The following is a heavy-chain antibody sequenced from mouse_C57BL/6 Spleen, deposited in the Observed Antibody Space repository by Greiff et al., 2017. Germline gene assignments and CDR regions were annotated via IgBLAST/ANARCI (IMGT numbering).Heavy chain of an antibody. V-gene: IGHV1-82*01. Sequence: QVQLKESGPELVKPGASVKISCKASGYAFSSSWMNWVKQRPGKGLEWIGRIYPGDGDTNYNGKFKGKATLTADKSSSTAYMQLSSLTSEDSAVYFCARNRLSNYLYAMDYWGQGTSVTVSS. CDR1: GYAFSSSW. CDR2: IYPGDGDT. CDR3: ARNRLSNYLYAMDY. J-gene: IGHJ4*01. D-gene: IGHD2-5*01.